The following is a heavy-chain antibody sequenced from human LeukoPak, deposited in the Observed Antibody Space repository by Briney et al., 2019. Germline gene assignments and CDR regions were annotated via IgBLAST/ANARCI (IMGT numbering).Heavy chain of an antibody. Sequence: PSETLSLTCTVSNGSISSYYGSCIRQTPGKGLEWIGYIYYSGSTNYTPSVKSPVTISVDTSKNQFSLQMRSVTTADTAMYYCARDHVGPWGQGILVTVSS. V-gene: IGHV4-59*01. D-gene: IGHD3-10*01. J-gene: IGHJ5*02. CDR3: ARDHVGP. CDR2: IYYSGST. CDR1: NGSISSYY.